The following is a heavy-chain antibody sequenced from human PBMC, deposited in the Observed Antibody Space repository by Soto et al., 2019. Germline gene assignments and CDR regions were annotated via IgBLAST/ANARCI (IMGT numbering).Heavy chain of an antibody. V-gene: IGHV3-21*01. CDR3: ARDSGSNYDVDYYYGMDV. CDR1: GFTFSSYS. J-gene: IGHJ6*02. CDR2: ISSSSSYI. Sequence: GVSLRLSCAASGFTFSSYSMNWVRQAPGKGLEWVSSISSSSSYIYYADSVKGRFTISRDNAKNSLYLQMNSLRAEDTAVYYCARDSGSNYDVDYYYGMDVWGQGTTVTVSS. D-gene: IGHD4-4*01.